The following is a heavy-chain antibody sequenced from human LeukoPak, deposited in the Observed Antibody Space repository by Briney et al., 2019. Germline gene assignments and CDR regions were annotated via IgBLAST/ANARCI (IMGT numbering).Heavy chain of an antibody. CDR3: AKDAQRGFDYSNSLDK. V-gene: IGHV3-33*06. Sequence: GGSLRLSCATSGFTFSHYGMHWVRQAPGKGLGWVAVIWSDGTNRYYGDPVKGRFTISRDNFQRTVYLQMDSLRAEDTAVYYCAKDAQRGFDYSNSLDKWGLGTLVTVSS. D-gene: IGHD4-11*01. CDR1: GFTFSHYG. CDR2: IWSDGTNR. J-gene: IGHJ4*02.